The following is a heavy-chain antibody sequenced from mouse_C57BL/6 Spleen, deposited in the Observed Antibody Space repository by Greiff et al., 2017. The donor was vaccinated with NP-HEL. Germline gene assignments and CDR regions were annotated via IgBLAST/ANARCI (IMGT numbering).Heavy chain of an antibody. Sequence: QVQLQQPGAELVMPGASVKLSCKASGYTFTSYWMHWVKQRPGQGLEWIGALDPSDSYTNYNQKFKGKSTLTVDKSSSTAYMQLSSLTSEDSAVYYCARRYYGNYDAMDYWGQGTSVTVSS. CDR1: GYTFTSYW. V-gene: IGHV1-69*01. J-gene: IGHJ4*01. CDR3: ARRYYGNYDAMDY. D-gene: IGHD2-1*01. CDR2: LDPSDSYT.